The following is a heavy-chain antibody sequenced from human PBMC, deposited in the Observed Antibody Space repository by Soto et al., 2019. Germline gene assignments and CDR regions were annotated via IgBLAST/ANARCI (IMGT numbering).Heavy chain of an antibody. D-gene: IGHD5-18*01. CDR2: IKGDGSVT. CDR3: TRDPPNTGLAP. V-gene: IGHV3-74*01. Sequence: PGGSLRLSCAASGFTFSGYDIFWVRQAPGKGLVWVSHIKGDGSVTYYADSVKGRFTISRDNANNMLYLQMNSLIAEDTAVYYCTRDPPNTGLAPWGQGTMVTVSS. CDR1: GFTFSGYD. J-gene: IGHJ5*02.